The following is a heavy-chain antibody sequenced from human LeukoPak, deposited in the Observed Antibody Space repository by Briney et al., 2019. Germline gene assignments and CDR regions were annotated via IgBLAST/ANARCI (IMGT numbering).Heavy chain of an antibody. CDR3: ARAESTWYSGLDY. V-gene: IGHV3-30*04. J-gene: IGHJ4*02. CDR1: GFTFSNYA. CDR2: ISYDGRNQ. D-gene: IGHD6-13*01. Sequence: GGSLRLSCAASGFTFSNYAMHWVRQAPGKGLEWVAVISYDGRNQYYADSVKGRFTVSRDNSKSTLYLQMNRLRGEDTAVYYCARAESTWYSGLDYWGQGTMVTVSS.